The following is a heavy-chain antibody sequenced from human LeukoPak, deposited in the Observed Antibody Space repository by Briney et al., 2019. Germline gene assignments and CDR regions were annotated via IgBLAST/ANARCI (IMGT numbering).Heavy chain of an antibody. V-gene: IGHV3-30*18. J-gene: IGHJ4*02. Sequence: PGGSLRLSCAASGFTFSSYGMHWVRQAPGKGLEWVAVISYDGSNKYYADSVKGRFTISRDNSKSTLYLQMNSLRAEDTAVYYCAKGPYYYDSSGYSDYWGQGTLVTVSS. CDR3: AKGPYYYDSSGYSDY. D-gene: IGHD3-22*01. CDR1: GFTFSSYG. CDR2: ISYDGSNK.